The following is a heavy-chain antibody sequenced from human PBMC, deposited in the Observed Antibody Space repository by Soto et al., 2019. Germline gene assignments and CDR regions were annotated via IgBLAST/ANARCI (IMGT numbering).Heavy chain of an antibody. J-gene: IGHJ6*03. CDR2: INAGNGNT. V-gene: IGHV1-3*01. CDR1: GYTFTSYA. Sequence: ASVKVSCKASGYTFTSYAMHWVRQAPGQRLEWMGWINAGNGNTKYSQKFQGRVTITRDTSASTAYMELSSLRSEDTAVYYCARDPGAVLRFLEWLPLYMDVWGKGTTVTVSS. CDR3: ARDPGAVLRFLEWLPLYMDV. D-gene: IGHD3-3*01.